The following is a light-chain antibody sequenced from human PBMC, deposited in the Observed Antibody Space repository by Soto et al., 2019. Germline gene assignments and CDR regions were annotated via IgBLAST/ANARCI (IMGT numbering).Light chain of an antibody. Sequence: QSVLTQPASVSGSPGQSITISCTGTSSDVGGYNYVSWYQQHPGKAPKLMIYDVTNWPSGASNRFSGFKSGNTASLTISGLQAEDEADYYCSSYTSSNTLVFGGGTKLTVL. V-gene: IGLV2-14*01. CDR2: DVT. J-gene: IGLJ2*01. CDR1: SSDVGGYNY. CDR3: SSYTSSNTLV.